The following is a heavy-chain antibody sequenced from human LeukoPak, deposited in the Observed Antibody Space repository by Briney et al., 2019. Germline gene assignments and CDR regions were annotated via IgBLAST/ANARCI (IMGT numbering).Heavy chain of an antibody. J-gene: IGHJ4*02. V-gene: IGHV4-38-2*02. CDR1: GYSISSGYY. CDR3: ARGGDITIFGIIITDGFDY. D-gene: IGHD3-3*01. CDR2: IYHSGST. Sequence: PSETLSLTCTVSGYSISSGYYWGWVRQPPGRGLEWIGSIYHSGSTYYNPSLKSRVTISVDTSKNQFSLKLRSVTATDTAVYYCARGGDITIFGIIITDGFDYWGQGTLVTVSS.